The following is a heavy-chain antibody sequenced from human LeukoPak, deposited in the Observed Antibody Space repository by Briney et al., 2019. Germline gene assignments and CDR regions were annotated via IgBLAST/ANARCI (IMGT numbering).Heavy chain of an antibody. CDR1: GFTFSSYA. Sequence: GGSLRLSCAASGFTFSSYAMSWVRQAPGKGLEWVSAISGSGGSTYYADSVKGRFTISRDNSKNTLYLQMNSLRAEDTAVYYCAKEPAYFYGSGSFSHYFDYWGQGTLVTGTS. CDR3: AKEPAYFYGSGSFSHYFDY. CDR2: ISGSGGST. D-gene: IGHD3-10*01. V-gene: IGHV3-23*01. J-gene: IGHJ4*02.